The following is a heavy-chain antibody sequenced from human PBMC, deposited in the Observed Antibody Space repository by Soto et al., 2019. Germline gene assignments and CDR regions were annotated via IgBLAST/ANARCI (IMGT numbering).Heavy chain of an antibody. Sequence: GGSLRLSCAASGFTFSSYAMSWVRQAPGKGLEWVSAISGSGGITYYADSVKGRFTISRDNSKNTLYLQMNSLRAEDTAVYYCAKGFRSVGVAANTIDAFVIWGPGTMVTV. J-gene: IGHJ3*02. D-gene: IGHD2-15*01. CDR2: ISGSGGIT. CDR1: GFTFSSYA. V-gene: IGHV3-23*01. CDR3: AKGFRSVGVAANTIDAFVI.